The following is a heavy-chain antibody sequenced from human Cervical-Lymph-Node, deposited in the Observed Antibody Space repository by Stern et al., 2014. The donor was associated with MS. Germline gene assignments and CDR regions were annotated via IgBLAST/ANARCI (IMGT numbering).Heavy chain of an antibody. CDR1: GGTFSSST. CDR2: IIPLFGTP. Sequence: VQLVQSGAEVKKPGSSGKVSCKASGGTFSSSTISWVRQAPGQGLEWMGWIIPLFGTPNYAQKFQGNVTITADESTSTAYMELSSLRSDDTALYYCARELSQVLVYWGQGTLVTVSS. CDR3: ARELSQVLVY. V-gene: IGHV1-69*01. J-gene: IGHJ4*02.